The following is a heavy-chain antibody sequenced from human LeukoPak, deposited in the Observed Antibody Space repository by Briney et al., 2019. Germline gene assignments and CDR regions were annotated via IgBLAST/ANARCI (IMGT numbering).Heavy chain of an antibody. Sequence: ASVKVSCKASGYTFTSYGISWVRQAPGQGLEWMGWISAYNGNTNYAQKLQGRVSMTTDTSTSTAYMELRSLRSDDTAVYYCARVRAAAGTLDYWGQGTLVTVSS. CDR1: GYTFTSYG. CDR3: ARVRAAAGTLDY. J-gene: IGHJ4*02. V-gene: IGHV1-18*01. D-gene: IGHD6-13*01. CDR2: ISAYNGNT.